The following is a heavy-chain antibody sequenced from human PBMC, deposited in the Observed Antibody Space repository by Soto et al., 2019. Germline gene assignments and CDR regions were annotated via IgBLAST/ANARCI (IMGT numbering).Heavy chain of an antibody. J-gene: IGHJ6*02. V-gene: IGHV1-2*04. D-gene: IGHD6-13*01. CDR2: INPNSGGT. CDR1: GYTFTGYY. Sequence: ASVKVSCKASGYTFTGYYMHWVRQAPGQGLEWMGWINPNSGGTNYAQKFQGWVTMTRDTSISTAYMELSRLRSDETAVYYCTRGGDSSSSTYYYYYYGMDVWGQGTTVTVSS. CDR3: TRGGDSSSSTYYYYYYGMDV.